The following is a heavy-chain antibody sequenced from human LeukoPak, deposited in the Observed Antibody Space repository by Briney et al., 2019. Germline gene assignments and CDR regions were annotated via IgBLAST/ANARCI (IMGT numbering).Heavy chain of an antibody. Sequence: ASVKVSCKASGYTFTSYDINWVRQATGQGLEWMGWMNPNSGNTGYAQKFQGRVTITRNTSISTAYMELSSLRSEDTAVYYCARGRFTWLVRGVDYWGQGTLVTVSS. CDR1: GYTFTSYD. J-gene: IGHJ4*02. V-gene: IGHV1-8*03. CDR3: ARGRFTWLVRGVDY. CDR2: MNPNSGNT. D-gene: IGHD6-19*01.